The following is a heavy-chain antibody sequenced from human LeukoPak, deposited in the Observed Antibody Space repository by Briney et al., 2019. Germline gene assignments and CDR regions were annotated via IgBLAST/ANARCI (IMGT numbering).Heavy chain of an antibody. D-gene: IGHD1-26*01. CDR3: AKGYSGSYYGWFDP. V-gene: IGHV3-7*01. Sequence: GGSLRLSCAASGFTFSSYWMSWVRQAPGKGLEWVANIKKDGSEKYYVDSVKGRFTISRDNAKTSLYLQMNSLRAEDTAVYYCAKGYSGSYYGWFDPWGQGTLVTVSS. CDR1: GFTFSSYW. J-gene: IGHJ5*02. CDR2: IKKDGSEK.